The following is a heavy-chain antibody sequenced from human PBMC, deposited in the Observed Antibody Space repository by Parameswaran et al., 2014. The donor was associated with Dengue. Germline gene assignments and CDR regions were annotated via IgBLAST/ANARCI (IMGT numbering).Heavy chain of an antibody. D-gene: IGHD6-13*01. J-gene: IGHJ6*02. CDR2: IIPVFGTP. Sequence: WVRQAPGQGLEWMGGIIPVFGTPNYAQKFQGRVTITADESTSTAYMELSSLRSEDTAVYYCARDRGFIAVGGSLGMDVWGQGTTVTVSS. V-gene: IGHV1-69*01. CDR3: ARDRGFIAVGGSLGMDV.